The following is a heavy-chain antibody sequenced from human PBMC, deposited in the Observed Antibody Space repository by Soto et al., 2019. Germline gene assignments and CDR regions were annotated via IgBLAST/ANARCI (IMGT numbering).Heavy chain of an antibody. CDR3: ALPLYFDYDILTEQP. CDR2: IIPILGIA. D-gene: IGHD3-9*01. CDR1: GGTFSSYT. Sequence: QVQLVQSGAEVKKPGSSVKVSCKASGGTFSSYTISWVRQAPGQGLEWMGRIIPILGIANYAQKFQGRVTIXXDXSXXTAYMEMSSLRSEDTAVYYCALPLYFDYDILTEQPWGQGTLVTVSS. V-gene: IGHV1-69*02. J-gene: IGHJ5*02.